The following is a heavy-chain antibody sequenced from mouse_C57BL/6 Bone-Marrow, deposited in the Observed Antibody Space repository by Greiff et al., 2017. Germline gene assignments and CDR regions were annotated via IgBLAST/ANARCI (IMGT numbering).Heavy chain of an antibody. Sequence: EVKLVESGGGLVKPGGSLKLSCAASGFTFSDYGMHWVRQAPEKGLEWVAYISSGSSTIYYAETVKGRFTISRDNAKNTLFLQMTGLRSEDTAMYYCASDSNYGGFDYWGQGTTLTVSA. V-gene: IGHV5-17*01. D-gene: IGHD2-5*01. CDR1: GFTFSDYG. J-gene: IGHJ2*01. CDR2: ISSGSSTI. CDR3: ASDSNYGGFDY.